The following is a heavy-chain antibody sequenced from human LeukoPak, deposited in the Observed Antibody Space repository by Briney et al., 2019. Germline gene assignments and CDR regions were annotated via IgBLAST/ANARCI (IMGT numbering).Heavy chain of an antibody. V-gene: IGHV3-7*01. D-gene: IGHD3-22*01. CDR1: GFTFSSYW. CDR3: ARLYYYDSSGYYYNYYYGMDV. Sequence: PGGSLRLSCAASGFTFSSYWMSWVRQAPGKGLEWVANIKQDGSEKYYVDSVKGRFTISRDNAKNSLYLQMNSLRAEDTAVYYCARLYYYDSSGYYYNYYYGMDVWGQGTTVTVSS. J-gene: IGHJ6*02. CDR2: IKQDGSEK.